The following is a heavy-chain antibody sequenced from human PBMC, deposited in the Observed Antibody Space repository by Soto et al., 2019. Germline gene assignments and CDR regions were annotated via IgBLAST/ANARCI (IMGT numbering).Heavy chain of an antibody. CDR3: ARARSRDGYKNFDY. CDR2: IYSGGST. J-gene: IGHJ4*02. D-gene: IGHD5-12*01. Sequence: EVQLVESGGGLIQPGGSLRLSCAASGFTVSRNYMSWVRQAPGKGLEWVSVIYSGGSTYYADSVKGRFTISRDNSKNTLYLQMNSLRAEDTAVYYCARARSRDGYKNFDYWGQGTLVTVSS. V-gene: IGHV3-53*01. CDR1: GFTVSRNY.